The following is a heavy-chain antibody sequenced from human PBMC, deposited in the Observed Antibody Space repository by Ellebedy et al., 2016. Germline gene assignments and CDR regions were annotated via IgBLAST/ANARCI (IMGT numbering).Heavy chain of an antibody. J-gene: IGHJ4*02. D-gene: IGHD6-19*01. Sequence: GGSLRLSCTASGFTFADYAMSWVRQAPGKGLEWVGFIRSKAYGGTTNYAASVKGRFIISRDDSTSIAYLQMNRLKTEDTAVYYCTRGFFSSAGNGYFWGQGTLVTVSS. CDR2: IRSKAYGGTT. V-gene: IGHV3-49*04. CDR3: TRGFFSSAGNGYF. CDR1: GFTFADYA.